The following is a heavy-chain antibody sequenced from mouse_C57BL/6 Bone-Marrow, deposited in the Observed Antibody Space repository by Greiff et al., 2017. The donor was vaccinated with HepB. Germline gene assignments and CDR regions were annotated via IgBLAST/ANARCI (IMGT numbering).Heavy chain of an antibody. J-gene: IGHJ4*01. Sequence: EVKLVESGGGLVQPGESLKLSCESNEYEFPSHDMSWVRKTPEKRLELVAAINSDGGSTYYPDTMERRFIISRDNTKKTLYLQMSSLRSEDTALYYCARQYYGNYEGPYAMDYWGQGTSVTVSS. D-gene: IGHD2-1*01. CDR1: EYEFPSHD. CDR2: INSDGGST. CDR3: ARQYYGNYEGPYAMDY. V-gene: IGHV5-2*03.